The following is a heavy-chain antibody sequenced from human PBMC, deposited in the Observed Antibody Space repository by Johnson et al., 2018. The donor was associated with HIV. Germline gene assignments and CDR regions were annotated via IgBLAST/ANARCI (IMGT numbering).Heavy chain of an antibody. Sequence: VQLVESGGGLVKPGGSLRVSCAASGFTFSDYSMSWIRQAPGKGLEWVSYIRSSGSTIYYADSVKGRFTISRDNAENSLYLQMNSLRAEDTAVYYCARHTVYDAFDIWGQGTMVTVSS. J-gene: IGHJ3*02. CDR1: GFTFSDYS. V-gene: IGHV3-11*04. CDR3: ARHTVYDAFDI. CDR2: IRSSGSTI. D-gene: IGHD4-17*01.